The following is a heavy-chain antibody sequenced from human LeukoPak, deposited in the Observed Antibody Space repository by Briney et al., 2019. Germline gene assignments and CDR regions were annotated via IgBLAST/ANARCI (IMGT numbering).Heavy chain of an antibody. V-gene: IGHV1-18*01. CDR3: ARSPYYYDSSGYYPDY. Sequence: ASVKVSCKASGYTFTSYGISWVRQAPGQGLEWMGWISANNGNTNYVQKLQGRVTMTTDTSTSTAYMELRSLRSDDTAVYYCARSPYYYDSSGYYPDYWGQGTLVTVSS. J-gene: IGHJ4*02. D-gene: IGHD3-22*01. CDR1: GYTFTSYG. CDR2: ISANNGNT.